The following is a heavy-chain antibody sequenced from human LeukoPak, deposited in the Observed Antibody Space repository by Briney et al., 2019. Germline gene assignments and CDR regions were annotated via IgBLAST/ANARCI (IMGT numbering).Heavy chain of an antibody. CDR1: GFTFSSYS. CDR3: ARERVYYFDY. J-gene: IGHJ4*02. V-gene: IGHV3-30*03. CDR2: ISYDGGNK. D-gene: IGHD2-8*01. Sequence: GGSLRLSCAASGFTFSSYSMNWVRQAPDKGLEWVAVISYDGGNKYYADSVKGRFTISRDNSKNTLYLQMNSLRAEDTAVYYCARERVYYFDYWGQGTLVTVSS.